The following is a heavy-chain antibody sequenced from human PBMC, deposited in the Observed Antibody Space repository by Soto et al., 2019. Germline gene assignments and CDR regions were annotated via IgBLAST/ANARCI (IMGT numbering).Heavy chain of an antibody. V-gene: IGHV3-23*01. D-gene: IGHD2-15*01. CDR3: AKDPSGGYCSGGSCSY. J-gene: IGHJ4*02. CDR2: ISSTGGTT. Sequence: EVQLLESGGGLVQPGRSLRLSCAASGFTFSSYAMSWVRLAPGKGLEWVSGISSTGGTTYYADSVKDRFTISRDNSKKTLFLQMNSLRAEDTAVYYCAKDPSGGYCSGGSCSYWVQGTLVTVSS. CDR1: GFTFSSYA.